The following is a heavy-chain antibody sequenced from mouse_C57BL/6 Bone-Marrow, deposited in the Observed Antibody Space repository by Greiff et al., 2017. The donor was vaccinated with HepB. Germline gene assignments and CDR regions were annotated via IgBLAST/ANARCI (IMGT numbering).Heavy chain of an antibody. D-gene: IGHD2-5*01. CDR3: ARTSDYYSNVYYYAMDY. J-gene: IGHJ4*01. Sequence: EVHLVESGGGLVQPGGSLKLSCAASGFTFSDYGMAWVRQAPRKGPEWVAFISNLAYSIYYADTVTGRFTISRENAKNTLYLEMSSLRSEDTAMYYCARTSDYYSNVYYYAMDYWGQGTSVTVAS. CDR1: GFTFSDYG. V-gene: IGHV5-15*01. CDR2: ISNLAYSI.